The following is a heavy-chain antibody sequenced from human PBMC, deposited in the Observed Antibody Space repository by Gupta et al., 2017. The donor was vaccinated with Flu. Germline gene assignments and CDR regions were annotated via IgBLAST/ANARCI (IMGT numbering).Heavy chain of an antibody. V-gene: IGHV3-21*01. CDR3: ARVDSTGYYEDY. CDR1: GFPFSSYT. D-gene: IGHD3-22*01. CDR2: FSSRLNYI. Sequence: EVQLVESGGGLVKPGGSLRLSCAASGFPFSSYTMHWGRQAPGKGLEWISSFSSRLNYIFYADSVKGRFTISRDNAKNSLYLQMNSLRAEDTAVYDGARVDSTGYYEDYWGQGTLVTVSS. J-gene: IGHJ4*02.